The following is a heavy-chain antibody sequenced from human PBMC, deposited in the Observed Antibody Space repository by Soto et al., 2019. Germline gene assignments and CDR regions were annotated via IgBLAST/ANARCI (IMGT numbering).Heavy chain of an antibody. CDR1: GGSISSAGFY. D-gene: IGHD3-9*01. CDR2: IYYSGGT. CDR3: ARLSYDILTGSAYYFDY. J-gene: IGHJ4*02. V-gene: IGHV4-31*02. Sequence: PSETLSLTCTVSGGSISSAGFYWSWIRQHPWKGLEWIGYIYYSGGTYYNPSPKSQVTISVDTSKNQFSLKLSSVTAADTAVYYCARLSYDILTGSAYYFDYWGQGTLVTVS.